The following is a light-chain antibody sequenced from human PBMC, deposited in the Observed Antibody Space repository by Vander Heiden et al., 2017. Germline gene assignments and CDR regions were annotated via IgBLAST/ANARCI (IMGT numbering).Light chain of an antibody. V-gene: IGKV3-20*01. CDR1: QHVSSCY. CDR2: GAS. Sequence: EIVLTQSPGTLSLSPGERATLSCRASQHVSSCYLAWYQQKPGQAPRLLIYGASSRATGIPDRFSGSGSGTDFTLTISRLEPEDFAVYYCQQYGSSPWTFGQGTKVEIK. J-gene: IGKJ1*01. CDR3: QQYGSSPWT.